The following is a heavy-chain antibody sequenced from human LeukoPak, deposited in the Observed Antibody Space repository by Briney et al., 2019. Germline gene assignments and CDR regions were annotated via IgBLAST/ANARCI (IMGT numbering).Heavy chain of an antibody. CDR1: GYTFTSYG. CDR3: ARDHCSSTSCYFSRWFDP. J-gene: IGHJ5*02. CDR2: ISAYNGNT. D-gene: IGHD2-2*01. Sequence: GASVKVSCKASGYTFTSYGISWVRQAPGQGLEWMGWISAYNGNTNYAQKLQGRVTMTTDTSTSTAYMELRSLRSDDTAVYYCARDHCSSTSCYFSRWFDPWGQGTLVTVSS. V-gene: IGHV1-18*01.